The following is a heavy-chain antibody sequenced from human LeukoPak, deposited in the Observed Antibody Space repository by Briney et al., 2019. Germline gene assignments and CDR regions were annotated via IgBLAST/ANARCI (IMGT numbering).Heavy chain of an antibody. J-gene: IGHJ4*02. V-gene: IGHV3-48*04. Sequence: PGGSLRLSCAASGFPFSYYAMNWVRQAPGKGLEWVSHISSSLSTIYYADSVKGRFTISRDNTRNSLYLQMSSLRAEDTAVYYCARDSTYYYDSGSSGPHYFDNWGQGTLVTVSS. CDR1: GFPFSYYA. CDR3: ARDSTYYYDSGSSGPHYFDN. CDR2: ISSSLSTI. D-gene: IGHD3-10*01.